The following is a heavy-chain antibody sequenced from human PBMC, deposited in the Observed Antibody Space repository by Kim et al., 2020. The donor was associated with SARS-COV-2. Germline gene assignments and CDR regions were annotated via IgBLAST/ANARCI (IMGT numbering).Heavy chain of an antibody. CDR1: GFTFSTYT. V-gene: IGHV3-23*01. Sequence: GGSLRLSCAGSGFTFSTYTMTWVRQAPGKGLEWVAGIRGSGANTFYADSVKGRFIVSRDNSKNTLYLQMNSLTAEDTAVYFCAKDQDSGSYYGDHWGQGTLVTVSS. CDR2: IRGSGANT. D-gene: IGHD1-26*01. J-gene: IGHJ4*02. CDR3: AKDQDSGSYYGDH.